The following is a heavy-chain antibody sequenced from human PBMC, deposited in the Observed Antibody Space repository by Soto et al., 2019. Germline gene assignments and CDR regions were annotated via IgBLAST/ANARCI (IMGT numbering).Heavy chain of an antibody. CDR2: TYHSGNP. Sequence: TLPLTCDVSGGTSITGGYSWAWIRKPPGKALEWIGHTYHSGNPNYNPSLKSRVIISVDTSKNQFSLKLSSVTAADTAVYYCARLDYDILTGYYGAYYYGMDVWGQGTTVTVSS. CDR1: GGTSITGGYS. CDR3: ARLDYDILTGYYGAYYYGMDV. D-gene: IGHD3-9*01. V-gene: IGHV4-30-2*01. J-gene: IGHJ6*02.